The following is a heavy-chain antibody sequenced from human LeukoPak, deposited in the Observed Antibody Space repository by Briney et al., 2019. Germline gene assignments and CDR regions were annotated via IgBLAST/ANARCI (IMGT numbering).Heavy chain of an antibody. D-gene: IGHD5-18*01. Sequence: GGSLRLSCAASGFTGSNNYVSWVRQAPGMGLEWVSAIHSSGATCYADSVKGRFTISRDNSENTVYLQMNNLRAEDTALYYCAGRVTGYSSGYVYWGQGTLITVSS. V-gene: IGHV3-53*01. CDR1: GFTGSNNY. CDR3: AGRVTGYSSGYVY. J-gene: IGHJ4*02. CDR2: IHSSGAT.